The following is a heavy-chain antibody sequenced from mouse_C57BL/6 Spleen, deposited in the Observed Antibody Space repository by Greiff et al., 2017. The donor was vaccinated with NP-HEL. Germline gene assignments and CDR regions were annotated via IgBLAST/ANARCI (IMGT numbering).Heavy chain of an antibody. CDR1: GFNIKDYY. CDR3: TTSYYSNRLESY. D-gene: IGHD2-5*01. Sequence: VQLQQSGAELVRPGASVKLSCTASGFNIKDYYMHWVKQRPEQGLEWIGRIDPEDGDTESAPKFQGKATMTADTSSNTAYLQLSSLTSEDTAVYYCTTSYYSNRLESYWGQGTTLTVSS. CDR2: IDPEDGDT. J-gene: IGHJ2*01. V-gene: IGHV14-1*01.